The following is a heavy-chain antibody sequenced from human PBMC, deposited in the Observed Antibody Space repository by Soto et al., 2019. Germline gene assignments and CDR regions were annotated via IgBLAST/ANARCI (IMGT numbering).Heavy chain of an antibody. V-gene: IGHV3-23*01. Sequence: GGSLRLSCAAFGFMFSNSDMSWVRQAPGKGLEWVSYISRGGDDTYYADSVKGRFTISRDNSKNTLFLQVNSLRNEDTAVYYCAFSSSWFDAFDVWGQGTMVTVSS. CDR1: GFMFSNSD. CDR3: AFSSSWFDAFDV. CDR2: ISRGGDDT. D-gene: IGHD6-13*01. J-gene: IGHJ3*01.